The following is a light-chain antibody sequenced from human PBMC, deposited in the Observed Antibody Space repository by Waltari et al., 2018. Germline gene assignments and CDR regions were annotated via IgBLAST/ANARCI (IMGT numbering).Light chain of an antibody. CDR1: QGIRNS. Sequence: DIQITPSPSSLSASVADKATIPCRASQGIRNSFAWFQQKPGEAPKSLIYAASSLKSGVPSKFSGSGSGTDFTLTISSLQPEDISTYYCQQYNSFPITFGGGTKVEIK. CDR3: QQYNSFPIT. CDR2: AAS. J-gene: IGKJ4*01. V-gene: IGKV1-16*02.